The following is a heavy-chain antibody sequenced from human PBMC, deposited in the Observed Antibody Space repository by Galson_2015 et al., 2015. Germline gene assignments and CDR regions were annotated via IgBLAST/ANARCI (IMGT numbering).Heavy chain of an antibody. CDR2: IYSGGST. V-gene: IGHV3-66*01. CDR1: GFTVSSNY. J-gene: IGHJ6*03. D-gene: IGHD4-23*01. CDR3: ARADYGGKLFPPRYYYYYMDV. Sequence: SLRLSCAASGFTVSSNYMSWVRQAPGKGLEWVSVIYSGGSTYYADSVKGRFTISRDNSKNTLYLQMNSLRAEDTAVYYCARADYGGKLFPPRYYYYYMDVWGKGTTVTVSS.